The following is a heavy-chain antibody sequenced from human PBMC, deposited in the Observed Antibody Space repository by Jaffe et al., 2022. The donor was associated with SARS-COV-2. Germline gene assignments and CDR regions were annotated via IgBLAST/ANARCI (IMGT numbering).Heavy chain of an antibody. CDR3: ARYIPGTFDY. Sequence: EVQLVESGGGLVQPGGSLRLSCAASGFIFSTYSMGWVRQAPGKGLECVANINQDGSAKYYVDSMQGRFTISRDNGKMSLYLQMNSLRVEDTAVYFCARYIPGTFDYWGQGSLVTVSS. CDR2: INQDGSAK. J-gene: IGHJ4*02. CDR1: GFIFSTYS. D-gene: IGHD3-10*01. V-gene: IGHV3-7*03.